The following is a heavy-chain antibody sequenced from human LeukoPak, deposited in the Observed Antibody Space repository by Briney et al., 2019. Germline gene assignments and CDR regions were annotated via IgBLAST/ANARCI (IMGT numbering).Heavy chain of an antibody. CDR1: GFTFSSYE. CDR3: AKVPSYDSSGLWAFDI. D-gene: IGHD3-22*01. CDR2: ISSSGTTI. J-gene: IGHJ3*02. V-gene: IGHV3-48*03. Sequence: GGSLRLSCAASGFTFSSYEMNWVRQAPGKGLEWISYISSSGTTIYYADSVKGRFTISRDNAENSLYLQMNSLRAEDTAVYYCAKVPSYDSSGLWAFDIWGQGTMVTVSS.